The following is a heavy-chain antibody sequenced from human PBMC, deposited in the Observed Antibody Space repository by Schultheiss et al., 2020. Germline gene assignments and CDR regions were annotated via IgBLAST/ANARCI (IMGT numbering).Heavy chain of an antibody. CDR2: IYSGGST. CDR3: AKEPPDPTGVGYYYYGMDV. D-gene: IGHD3-10*01. J-gene: IGHJ6*02. CDR1: GFTVSSNY. V-gene: IGHV3-66*01. Sequence: GGSLRLSCAASGFTVSSNYMSWVRQAPGKGLEWVSVIYSGGSTYYADSVKGRFTISRDNSKNTLYLQMNSLRAEDTAVYYCAKEPPDPTGVGYYYYGMDVWGQGTTVNVYS.